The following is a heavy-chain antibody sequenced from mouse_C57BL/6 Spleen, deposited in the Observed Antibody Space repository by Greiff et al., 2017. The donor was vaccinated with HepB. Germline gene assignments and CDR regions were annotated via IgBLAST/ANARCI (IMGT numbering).Heavy chain of an antibody. D-gene: IGHD2-2*01. CDR1: GYTFTSYW. CDR3: ARYGYPYYAMDY. J-gene: IGHJ4*01. Sequence: VQRQQPGAELVKPGASVKMSCKASGYTFTSYWITWAKQRPGQGLEWIGDIYPGSGSTNYNEKFKSKATLTVDTSSSTAYMQLSSLTSEDSAVYYCARYGYPYYAMDYWGQGTSVTVSS. CDR2: IYPGSGST. V-gene: IGHV1-55*01.